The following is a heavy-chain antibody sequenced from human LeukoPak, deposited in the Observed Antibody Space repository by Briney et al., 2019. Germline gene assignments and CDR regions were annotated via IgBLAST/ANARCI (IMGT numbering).Heavy chain of an antibody. CDR3: ARHRSDTGGKKGVNWFDP. CDR1: GGSIKNYY. CDR2: IYFGGTT. J-gene: IGHJ5*02. Sequence: PSETLSLTCSVSGGSIKNYYWSWIRQPPGKGLEWLSNIYFGGTTDYNSSLKSRPTISVDTFKNQLSLNLQSVTAADTATYYCARHRSDTGGKKGVNWFDPWGQGTLVTVSS. V-gene: IGHV4-59*01. D-gene: IGHD4-23*01.